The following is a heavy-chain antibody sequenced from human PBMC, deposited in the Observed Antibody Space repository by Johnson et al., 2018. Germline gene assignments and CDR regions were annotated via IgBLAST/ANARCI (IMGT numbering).Heavy chain of an antibody. Sequence: VQLVESGGGLVQPGGSLRLSCAASGFTFSSYSMNWVRQAPGKGLEWVSGISWNSGSIGYAASVKGRFTISRDNSKNTLYLQMNSLRAEDTAVYYFARSWGIDAFDIWGRGTMVTVSS. CDR3: ARSWGIDAFDI. CDR1: GFTFSSYS. J-gene: IGHJ3*02. V-gene: IGHV3-48*01. D-gene: IGHD3-16*01. CDR2: ISWNSGSI.